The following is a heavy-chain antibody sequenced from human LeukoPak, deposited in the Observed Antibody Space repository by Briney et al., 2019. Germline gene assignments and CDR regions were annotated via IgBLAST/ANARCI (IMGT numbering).Heavy chain of an antibody. V-gene: IGHV4-39*07. J-gene: IGHJ4*02. CDR2: IYYSGST. Sequence: PSETLSLTCTVSGGSISSSSYYWGWIRQPPGKGLEWIGSIYYSGSTYYNPSLKSRVTISVDTSKNQFSLKLSSVTAADTAVYYCARAASLGRGIAATNVDYWGQGTLVTVSS. CDR3: ARAASLGRGIAATNVDY. D-gene: IGHD6-13*01. CDR1: GGSISSSSYY.